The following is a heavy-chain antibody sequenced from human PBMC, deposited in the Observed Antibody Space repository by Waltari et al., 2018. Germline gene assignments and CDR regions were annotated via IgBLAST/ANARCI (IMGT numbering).Heavy chain of an antibody. J-gene: IGHJ4*02. V-gene: IGHV4-39*01. CDR3: ARQSSYGYGGFDY. D-gene: IGHD5-18*01. CDR1: GGSIRRTPNY. CDR2: IYYGGTT. Sequence: QLQLQESGPGLVKPSETLSLTCTVSGGSIRRTPNYWGWVRQSPGKGLEWLGSIYYGGTTQYNPSIRSRFTISVDTSKIQFSIKLRSLTAADTAVFYCARQSSYGYGGFDYWGQGPLVTVSS.